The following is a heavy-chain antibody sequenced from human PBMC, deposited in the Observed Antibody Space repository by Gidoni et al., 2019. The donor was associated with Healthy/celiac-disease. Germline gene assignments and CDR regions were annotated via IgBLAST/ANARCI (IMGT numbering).Heavy chain of an antibody. V-gene: IGHV3-15*07. J-gene: IGHJ1*01. CDR3: TTDGRGYSSSWYQYFQH. D-gene: IGHD6-13*01. CDR2: IKSKTDGGTT. Sequence: LEWVGRIKSKTDGGTTDYAAPVKGRFTISRDDSKNTLYLQMNSLKTEDTAVYYCTTDGRGYSSSWYQYFQHWGQGTLVTVSS.